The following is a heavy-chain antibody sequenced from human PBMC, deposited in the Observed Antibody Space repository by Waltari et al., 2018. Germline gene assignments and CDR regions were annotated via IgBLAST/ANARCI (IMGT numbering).Heavy chain of an antibody. CDR3: AKDLYGSGSYYDY. CDR2: ISGGGVST. J-gene: IGHJ4*02. V-gene: IGHV3-23*01. CDR1: GFTFSSYA. Sequence: EVQLLESGGGLVQPGGSLRLSCAASGFTFSSYAMSWVRQAPGEGLEWVSAISGGGVSTYYADSVKGRFTISRDNSKNTLYLQMNSLRAEDTAVYYCAKDLYGSGSYYDYWGQGTLVTVSS. D-gene: IGHD3-10*01.